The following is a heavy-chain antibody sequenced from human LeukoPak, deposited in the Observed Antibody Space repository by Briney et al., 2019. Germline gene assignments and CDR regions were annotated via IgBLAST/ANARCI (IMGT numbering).Heavy chain of an antibody. CDR1: GGSISGSSYY. J-gene: IGHJ4*02. CDR2: IKQDETEK. CDR3: VRLGSTSTGNWYKLFDQ. Sequence: ETLSLTCTVSGGSISGSSYYWGWIRQPPGKGLEWVANIKQDETEKFYLGSVKGRFTISRDNAKNSLYLQMNSLRVEDTALYYCVRLGSTSTGNWYKLFDQWGQGTLVTVSS. V-gene: IGHV3-7*03. D-gene: IGHD2-2*01.